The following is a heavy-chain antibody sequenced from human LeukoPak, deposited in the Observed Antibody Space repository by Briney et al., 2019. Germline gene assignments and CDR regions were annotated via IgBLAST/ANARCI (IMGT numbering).Heavy chain of an antibody. CDR3: ARDRAYYFDY. CDR2: ISSSGSTI. CDR1: GFTFSSYE. D-gene: IGHD3-10*01. V-gene: IGHV3-48*03. Sequence: GGSLRLSCAASGFTFSSYEMNWVRQAPGKGLECVSYISSSGSTIYYADSVKGRFTISRDNAKNSLYLQMNSLRAEDTAVYYCARDRAYYFDYWGQGTLVTVSS. J-gene: IGHJ4*02.